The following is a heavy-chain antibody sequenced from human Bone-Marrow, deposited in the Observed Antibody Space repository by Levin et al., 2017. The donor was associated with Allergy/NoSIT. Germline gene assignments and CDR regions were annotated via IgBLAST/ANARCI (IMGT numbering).Heavy chain of an antibody. CDR3: ARDSSGYPVLILH. Sequence: GESLKISCAASGFTFSSYSMHWVRQAPGKGLEWVALISYDGSNRKYADSVKGRFTISRDNSKNTVYLEMNSLRGDDTAVYYCARDSSGYPVLILHWGQGTLVTVSS. CDR1: GFTFSSYS. D-gene: IGHD5-12*01. J-gene: IGHJ4*02. CDR2: ISYDGSNR. V-gene: IGHV3-30*04.